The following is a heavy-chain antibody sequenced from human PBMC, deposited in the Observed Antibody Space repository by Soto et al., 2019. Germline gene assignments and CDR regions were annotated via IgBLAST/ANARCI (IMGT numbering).Heavy chain of an antibody. D-gene: IGHD1-7*01. CDR1: GYGCSGDH. V-gene: IGHV1-2*02. CDR2: INPNSGGT. Sequence: ALLKVDWKGVGYGCSGDHMHWGRKAPGQGLEWMGWINPNSGGTKYAQKFQGRVTMTRDTSISTAYMELSSLRSDDTAVYYCAREELPIYYSGMDVWGQRTTVT. J-gene: IGHJ6*02. CDR3: AREELPIYYSGMDV.